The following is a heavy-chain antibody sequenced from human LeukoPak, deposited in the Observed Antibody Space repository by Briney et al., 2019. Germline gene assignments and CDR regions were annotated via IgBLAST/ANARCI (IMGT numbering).Heavy chain of an antibody. CDR2: IYPGYSDT. V-gene: IGHV5-51*01. Sequence: GVSLQISTQGLGSRFTSYWIGRVRQMPGKGLEWMGIIYPGYSDTRYSPSFQGHVTISADKSISTAYLQWSSLKASDTAMYYCASVLIDAFDIWGQGTMVTVSS. J-gene: IGHJ3*02. CDR1: GSRFTSYW. D-gene: IGHD3-10*01. CDR3: ASVLIDAFDI.